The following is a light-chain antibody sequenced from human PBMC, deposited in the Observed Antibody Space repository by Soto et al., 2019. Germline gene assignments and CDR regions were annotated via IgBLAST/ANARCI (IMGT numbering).Light chain of an antibody. Sequence: DIQLTQSPSSLSASLGDRVTISCRASQLINGYLNWYQQKPGKAPRLLIYTASNLQSGVPSRFSGTRSGTDFTLIISDLQAEDVATYYCQPTYSPLRTFGQGTRVEIK. CDR2: TAS. CDR3: QPTYSPLRT. J-gene: IGKJ1*01. V-gene: IGKV1-39*01. CDR1: QLINGY.